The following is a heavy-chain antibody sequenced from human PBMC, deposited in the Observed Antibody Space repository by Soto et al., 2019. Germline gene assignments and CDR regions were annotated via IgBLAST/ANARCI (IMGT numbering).Heavy chain of an antibody. D-gene: IGHD6-19*01. J-gene: IGHJ4*02. Sequence: SQTLSLTCVISGDFVASNSAAWNWIRQSPARGLEWLGRTYYRSKWYNEYAVSVKSRISINPDTSKNQFSLQLSSVTPDDTAVYYCTRGRSTGWHYLDYWGQGNLVTVSS. CDR2: TYYRSKWYN. CDR1: GDFVASNSAA. CDR3: TRGRSTGWHYLDY. V-gene: IGHV6-1*01.